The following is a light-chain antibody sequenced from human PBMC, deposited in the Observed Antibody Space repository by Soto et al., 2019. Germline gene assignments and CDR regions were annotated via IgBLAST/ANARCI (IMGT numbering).Light chain of an antibody. CDR1: SSDVGGYNY. CDR2: DVS. Sequence: QSALTQPASVSGSPGQSITISCTGTSSDVGGYNYVSWYQQHLGKAPKLMIYDVSNRPSGVSNRFSGSKSGNTASLTISGLQAEDEADYYCSSYTSSSTLGVFGGGTKVTVL. CDR3: SSYTSSSTLGV. V-gene: IGLV2-14*01. J-gene: IGLJ2*01.